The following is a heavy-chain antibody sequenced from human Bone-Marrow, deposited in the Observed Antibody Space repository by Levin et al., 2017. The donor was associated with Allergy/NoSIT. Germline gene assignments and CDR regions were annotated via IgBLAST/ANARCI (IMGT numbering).Heavy chain of an antibody. Sequence: SETLSLICSVSGGSVSSGSYYWTWIRQPPGQGLEYIGYVYSTGITNYNPSLKSRLTISIDTSKNEFSLELSSVTAADSAVYYCARRRDSSYYGLDVWGQGTTVTVSS. CDR2: VYSTGIT. J-gene: IGHJ6*02. CDR3: ARRRDSSYYGLDV. V-gene: IGHV4-61*01. CDR1: GGSVSSGSYY.